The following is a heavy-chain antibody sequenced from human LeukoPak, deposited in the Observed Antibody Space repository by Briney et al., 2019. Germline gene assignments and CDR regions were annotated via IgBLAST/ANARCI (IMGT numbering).Heavy chain of an antibody. CDR1: GFTFSSYG. CDR2: ISYDGSNK. Sequence: GRSLRLSCAASGFTFSSYGMHWVRQAPGKGLEWVAVISYDGSNKYYADSVKGRFTISRDNSKNTLYLQMNSLRAEDTAVYYCAKDHISGLYYYYYYGMDAWGQGTTVTVSS. D-gene: IGHD3-10*01. V-gene: IGHV3-30*18. J-gene: IGHJ6*02. CDR3: AKDHISGLYYYYYYGMDA.